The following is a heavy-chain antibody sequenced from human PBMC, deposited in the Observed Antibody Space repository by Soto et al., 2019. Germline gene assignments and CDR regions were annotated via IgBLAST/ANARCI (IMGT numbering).Heavy chain of an antibody. CDR3: ANTYGDYVGY. D-gene: IGHD4-17*01. Sequence: QVQLVESGGGVVQPGRSLRLSCAASGFTFSSYGMHWVRQAPGKGLEWVAVISYDGSNKYYADSVKGRFTISRDNSKNTLYLQMNSLRAEDTAVYYCANTYGDYVGYWGQGTLVTVSS. CDR2: ISYDGSNK. CDR1: GFTFSSYG. V-gene: IGHV3-30*18. J-gene: IGHJ4*02.